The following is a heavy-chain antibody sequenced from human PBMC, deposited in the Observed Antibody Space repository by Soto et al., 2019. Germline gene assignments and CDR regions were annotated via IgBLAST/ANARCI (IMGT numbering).Heavy chain of an antibody. CDR3: ARGDDSSGYYYFDY. D-gene: IGHD3-22*01. CDR2: IIPIFGTA. V-gene: IGHV1-69*01. CDR1: GGTFRSYA. Sequence: QVQLVQSGAEVKKPGSSVKVSCKASGGTFRSYAISWVRQAPGQGLEWMGGIIPIFGTANYAQKFQGRVTITADESTSTAYMELSSLRSEDTAVYYCARGDDSSGYYYFDYWGQGTLVTVSS. J-gene: IGHJ4*02.